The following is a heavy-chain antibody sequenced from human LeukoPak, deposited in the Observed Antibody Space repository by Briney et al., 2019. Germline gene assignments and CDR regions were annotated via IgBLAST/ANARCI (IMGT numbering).Heavy chain of an antibody. CDR2: IYPADSGT. Sequence: GESLKIPCKGSGYIFANDWIAWVRQMPGKGLEWMGIIYPADSGTRYSPSFQGQVTISADKSISTAYLQWSSLKASDTAMYYCARRGFCDYWGQGTLVTVSS. J-gene: IGHJ4*02. D-gene: IGHD2-15*01. CDR3: ARRGFCDY. CDR1: GYIFANDW. V-gene: IGHV5-51*01.